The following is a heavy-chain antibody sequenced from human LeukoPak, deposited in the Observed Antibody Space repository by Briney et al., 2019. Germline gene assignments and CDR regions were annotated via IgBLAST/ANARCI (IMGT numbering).Heavy chain of an antibody. V-gene: IGHV3-23*01. CDR1: GLTFSGSA. CDR2: ISGSGNST. Sequence: GGSLRLSCAASGLTFSGSAMSWVRQAPGKGLEWVSLISGSGNSTYYADSVKGRFTISRDNSKNTLYLQMNSLRAEDTAVYYCARHGSYFGYWGQGTLVTVSS. J-gene: IGHJ4*02. CDR3: ARHGSYFGY. D-gene: IGHD1-26*01.